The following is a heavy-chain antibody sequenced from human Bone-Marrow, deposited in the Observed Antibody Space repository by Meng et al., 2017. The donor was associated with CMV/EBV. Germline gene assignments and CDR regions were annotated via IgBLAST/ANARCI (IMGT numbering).Heavy chain of an antibody. J-gene: IGHJ4*02. Sequence: VLLGQSGVEIKEPWASAKVSCKASCDTFITSGTSWFRQAPGQGLEWMGWVSGDHGNTNYAQNFQDRDSMTTDTSTSTVYMELSSLRSDDTAVYYCARDAGNGRLTVDYWGQGTLVTVSS. CDR1: CDTFITSG. D-gene: IGHD6-13*01. V-gene: IGHV1-18*01. CDR3: ARDAGNGRLTVDY. CDR2: VSGDHGNT.